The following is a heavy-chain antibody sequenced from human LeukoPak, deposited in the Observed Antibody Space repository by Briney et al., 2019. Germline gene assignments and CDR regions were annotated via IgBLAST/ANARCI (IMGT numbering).Heavy chain of an antibody. J-gene: IGHJ4*02. CDR3: TRDPAHEEVRGIFIPYFDC. D-gene: IGHD3-10*01. Sequence: ASVKVSCKASGYTFARYGISWVRQAPGQGLEWMGWISANSGYTNYAQNLQGRLTMTTDTSTSTAYMELRSLRADDTAMYYCTRDPAHEEVRGIFIPYFDCWGQGTLVTVYS. CDR1: GYTFARYG. CDR2: ISANSGYT. V-gene: IGHV1-18*01.